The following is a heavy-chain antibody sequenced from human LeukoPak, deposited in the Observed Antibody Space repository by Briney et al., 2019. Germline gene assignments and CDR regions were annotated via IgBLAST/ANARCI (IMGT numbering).Heavy chain of an antibody. CDR2: MNPNSGNT. V-gene: IGHV1-8*02. J-gene: IGHJ6*03. CDR1: GGTFSSYA. Sequence: ASVKVSCKASGGTFSSYAINWVRQAPGQGLEWMGWMNPNSGNTGYAQKFQGRVTMTRNTSISTAYLELSSLRSEDTAVYYCARHLGAVAGGYYYYMDVWGKGTTVTVSS. D-gene: IGHD6-19*01. CDR3: ARHLGAVAGGYYYYMDV.